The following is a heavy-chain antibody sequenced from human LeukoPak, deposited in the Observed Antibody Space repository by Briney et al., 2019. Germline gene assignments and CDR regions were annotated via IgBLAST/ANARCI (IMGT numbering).Heavy chain of an antibody. D-gene: IGHD6-19*01. CDR3: ARDGYSSGWYDY. V-gene: IGHV4-59*01. CDR1: GGSISSYY. J-gene: IGHJ4*02. Sequence: SETLSLTCTVSGGSISSYYWSWIRQPPGKGLERIGHIYDSGSPTYKSSLKSRVTISVDTSKSQFSLRLTSVTAADTAVYYCARDGYSSGWYDYWGQGTLVTVSS. CDR2: IYDSGSP.